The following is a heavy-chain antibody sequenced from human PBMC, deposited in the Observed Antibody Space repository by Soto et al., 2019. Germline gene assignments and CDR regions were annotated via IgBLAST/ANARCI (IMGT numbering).Heavy chain of an antibody. CDR2: IYTSGST. V-gene: IGHV4-4*07. D-gene: IGHD6-13*01. CDR3: ASLWGYSSSWGPYYGMDV. J-gene: IGHJ6*02. Sequence: SETLSLTCTVSGGSLSSYYWSWIRQPAGKGLEWIGRIYTSGSTNYNPSLKSRVTMSVDTSKNQFSLKLSSVTAADTAVYYCASLWGYSSSWGPYYGMDVWGQGTTVTVSS. CDR1: GGSLSSYY.